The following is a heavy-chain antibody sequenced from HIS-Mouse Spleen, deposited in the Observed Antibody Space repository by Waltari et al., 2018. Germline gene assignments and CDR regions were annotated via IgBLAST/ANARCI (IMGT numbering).Heavy chain of an antibody. CDR1: GFTFSSYA. CDR3: ARDAPSSWYYYYGMDV. J-gene: IGHJ6*02. CDR2: ISYDGSNK. D-gene: IGHD6-13*01. Sequence: QVQLVESGGGVVQPGRSLRLSCAASGFTFSSYAMHWVRQAPGKGLGWVEVISYDGSNKYYADSVKGRFTISRDNSKNTLYLQMNSLRAEDTAVYYCARDAPSSWYYYYGMDVWGQGTTVTVSS. V-gene: IGHV3-30-3*01.